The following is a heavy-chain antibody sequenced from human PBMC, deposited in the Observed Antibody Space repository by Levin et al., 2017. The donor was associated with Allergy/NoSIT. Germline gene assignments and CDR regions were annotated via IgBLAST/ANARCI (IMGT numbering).Heavy chain of an antibody. Sequence: GGSLRLSCAASGFTVSSNYMSWVRQAPGKGLEWVSVIYSGGSTYYADSVKGRFTISRDNSKSTLYLQMNSLRAEDTAVYYCARNNRGYCSGGTCPFDYWGQGTLVTVSS. V-gene: IGHV3-53*01. CDR2: IYSGGST. CDR3: ARNNRGYCSGGTCPFDY. CDR1: GFTVSSNY. D-gene: IGHD2-15*01. J-gene: IGHJ4*02.